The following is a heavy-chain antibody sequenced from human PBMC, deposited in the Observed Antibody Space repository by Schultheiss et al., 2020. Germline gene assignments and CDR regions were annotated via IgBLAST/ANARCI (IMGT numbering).Heavy chain of an antibody. Sequence: ASVKVSFKASGYTFTSYGISWVRQAPGQGLEWMGWISAYNGNTNYAQKLQGRVTMTTDTSTSTAYMELRSLRSDDTAVYYCAREGQWLGNYYYYGMDVWGQGTTVTVSS. CDR2: ISAYNGNT. D-gene: IGHD6-19*01. J-gene: IGHJ6*02. V-gene: IGHV1-18*01. CDR1: GYTFTSYG. CDR3: AREGQWLGNYYYYGMDV.